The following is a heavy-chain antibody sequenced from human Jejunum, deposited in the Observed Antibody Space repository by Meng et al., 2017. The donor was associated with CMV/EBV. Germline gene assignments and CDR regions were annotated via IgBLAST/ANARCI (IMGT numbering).Heavy chain of an antibody. D-gene: IGHD3-9*01. V-gene: IGHV4-59*01. CDR1: GGSISRYY. CDR3: TRGSLDRTFDI. Sequence: TCTVSGGSISRYYWSWIRQPPRKGLEWIGSIDYSGSTNYNPSLKSRVTISEDTSKNQFSLKLSAVTAADTAVYYCTRGSLDRTFDIWGQGTMVTVSS. CDR2: IDYSGST. J-gene: IGHJ3*02.